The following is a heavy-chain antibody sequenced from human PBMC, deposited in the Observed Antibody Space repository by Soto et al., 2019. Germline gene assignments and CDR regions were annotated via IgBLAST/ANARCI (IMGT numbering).Heavy chain of an antibody. CDR2: IYWNDDK. D-gene: IGHD2-15*01. J-gene: IGHJ4*02. V-gene: IGHV2-5*01. Sequence: XGPTLVSPPQTPPLTCTFAGFSLITTDVGVGWIRQPPGKALEWLALIYWNDDKRYSPSLKSRLTITKDTSKNQVVLTMTDMGPVDTATYYCAQRHPKCSGGGCKSRYFDYWGQGILVTVS. CDR1: GFSLITTDVG. CDR3: AQRHPKCSGGGCKSRYFDY.